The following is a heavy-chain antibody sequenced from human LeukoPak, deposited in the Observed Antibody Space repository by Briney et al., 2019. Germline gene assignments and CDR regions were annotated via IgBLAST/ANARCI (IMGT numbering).Heavy chain of an antibody. CDR2: IIPIFGTA. J-gene: IGHJ4*02. V-gene: IGHV1-69*13. Sequence: GASVTVSCKASGGTFSSYAISWVRQAPGQGLEWMGGIIPIFGTANYAQKFQGRVTITADESTSTAYMELSRLRSEDTAVYYCASRVGTTWIQLWLPLVYWGQGTLVTVSS. CDR3: ASRVGTTWIQLWLPLVY. CDR1: GGTFSSYA. D-gene: IGHD5-18*01.